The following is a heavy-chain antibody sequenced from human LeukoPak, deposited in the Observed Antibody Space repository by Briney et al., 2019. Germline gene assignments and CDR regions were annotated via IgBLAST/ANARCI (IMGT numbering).Heavy chain of an antibody. CDR2: IYYSGTS. Sequence: SETLSLTCTVSGDSITSGSYFWGWVRQPPGKGLDWSGSIYYSGTSYYNPSLKSRVTISVDTSKNQFSLKLTSVTAADTAVYYCARRRDSGYYYFDYWGQGTLVTVSS. V-gene: IGHV4-39*01. J-gene: IGHJ4*02. CDR3: ARRRDSGYYYFDY. D-gene: IGHD3-22*01. CDR1: GDSITSGSYF.